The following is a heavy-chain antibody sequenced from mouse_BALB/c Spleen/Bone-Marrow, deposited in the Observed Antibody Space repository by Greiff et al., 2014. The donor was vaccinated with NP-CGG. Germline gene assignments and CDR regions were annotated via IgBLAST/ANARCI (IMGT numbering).Heavy chain of an antibody. CDR3: ARCWRAYYRYDAMDY. CDR2: ISYSGST. CDR1: GDSITSGY. Sequence: EVQVGESGPSLVKPSQTLSLTCSVPGDSITSGYWNWIRKFPGNKLEYMGYISYSGSTYYNPSLKSRISITRDTSKNQYYLQLNSVTTEDTATYYCARCWRAYYRYDAMDYWGQGTSVTVSS. J-gene: IGHJ4*01. V-gene: IGHV3-8*02. D-gene: IGHD2-14*01.